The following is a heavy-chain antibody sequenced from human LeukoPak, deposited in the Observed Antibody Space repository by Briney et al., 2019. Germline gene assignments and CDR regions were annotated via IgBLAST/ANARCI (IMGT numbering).Heavy chain of an antibody. Sequence: ASVKVSCKASGYTFTGYYMHWVRQAPGQWLEWMGWINPNSGGTNYAQKFQGRVTMTRETSISTAYMELSRLSSDDTAVYYCSFGDYDSRGTNTWGQGNLVTVSS. CDR3: SFGDYDSRGTNT. CDR2: INPNSGGT. CDR1: GYTFTGYY. D-gene: IGHD3-22*01. J-gene: IGHJ5*02. V-gene: IGHV1-2*02.